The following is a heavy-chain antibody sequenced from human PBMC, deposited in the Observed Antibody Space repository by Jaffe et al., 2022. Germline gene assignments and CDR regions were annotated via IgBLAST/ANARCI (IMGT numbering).Heavy chain of an antibody. CDR2: INWNSGTV. Sequence: EVQLVESGGGLEQPGRSLTLSCAASGFTFGDYAMHWVRQAPGKGLEWVSGINWNSGTVGYADSVKGRFTISRDNAKKSLYLQVSSLRAEDTALYYCTKGDYDYIWESYRPYYFDSWGQGALVIVSS. D-gene: IGHD3-16*02. CDR3: TKGDYDYIWESYRPYYFDS. V-gene: IGHV3-9*01. CDR1: GFTFGDYA. J-gene: IGHJ4*02.